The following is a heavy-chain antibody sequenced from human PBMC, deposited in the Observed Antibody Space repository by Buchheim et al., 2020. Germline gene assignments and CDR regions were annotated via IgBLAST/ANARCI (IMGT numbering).Heavy chain of an antibody. V-gene: IGHV3-66*02. Sequence: EVQLVESGGGLVQPGGSLRLSCAASGFTVSSNYMSWVRQAPGKGLEWVSVIYSGGSTYYAASVKGRLTISRNNSKNTLYLQMNSLRAEDTAVYYCARDQAGALGQDYFDYWGQGTL. CDR1: GFTVSSNY. CDR2: IYSGGST. D-gene: IGHD7-27*01. J-gene: IGHJ4*02. CDR3: ARDQAGALGQDYFDY.